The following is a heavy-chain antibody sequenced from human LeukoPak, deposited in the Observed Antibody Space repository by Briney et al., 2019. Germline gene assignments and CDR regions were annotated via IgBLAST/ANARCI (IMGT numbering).Heavy chain of an antibody. CDR2: IKKDGSEK. D-gene: IGHD1-26*01. Sequence: PGGSLRLSCAASGFTFSIYWMSWFRQAPGKGLEWVAHIKKDGSEKNYVDSVKGRFTISRDNSKNSLYLQMNSLRPEDTALYYCARDRYSGSFDAFDIWGQGTMVTVSS. CDR1: GFTFSIYW. V-gene: IGHV3-7*03. CDR3: ARDRYSGSFDAFDI. J-gene: IGHJ3*02.